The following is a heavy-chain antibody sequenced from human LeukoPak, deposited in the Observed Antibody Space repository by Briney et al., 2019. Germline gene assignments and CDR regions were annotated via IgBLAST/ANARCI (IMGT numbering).Heavy chain of an antibody. Sequence: PGGSLRLSCAASGFSFSSFWMTWVRQAPGKGLEWVANIKADGSVKHSVDSMEGRFTISRDNARNSLYLQMNSLRAEDTAVYYCVRDSNYYHNSGRRNVHYDSLDIWGHGTTVTVSS. V-gene: IGHV3-7*01. J-gene: IGHJ3*02. CDR3: VRDSNYYHNSGRRNVHYDSLDI. CDR1: GFSFSSFW. D-gene: IGHD3-9*01. CDR2: IKADGSVK.